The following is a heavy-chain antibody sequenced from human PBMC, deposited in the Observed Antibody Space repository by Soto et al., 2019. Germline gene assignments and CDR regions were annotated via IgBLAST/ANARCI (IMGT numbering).Heavy chain of an antibody. CDR2: INAGNGNT. J-gene: IGHJ6*03. Sequence: QVPLVQSGAEVKKPGASVKVSCKASGYTFTSYAMHWVRQAPGQRLEWMGWINAGNGNTKYSQKFQGRVTITRDTSASTAYMELSSLRSEDTAVYYCARVRITMVRGVNGSDYYYYMDVWGKGTTVTVSS. CDR1: GYTFTSYA. V-gene: IGHV1-3*01. CDR3: ARVRITMVRGVNGSDYYYYMDV. D-gene: IGHD3-10*01.